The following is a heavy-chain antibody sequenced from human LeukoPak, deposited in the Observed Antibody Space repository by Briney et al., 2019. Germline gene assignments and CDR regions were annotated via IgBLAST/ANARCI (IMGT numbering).Heavy chain of an antibody. V-gene: IGHV1-46*01. CDR3: AREESGGYFDY. CDR2: INPTGSST. CDR1: GYTFTNYY. J-gene: IGHJ4*02. D-gene: IGHD2-8*02. Sequence: ASVKVSCKASGYTFTNYYMHWVRQARGQGLEWMGLINPTGSSTNYAQKFRGRVTMTRDTSTTTVYMELSSLRSEDTAVYYCAREESGGYFDYWGQGTLVTVSS.